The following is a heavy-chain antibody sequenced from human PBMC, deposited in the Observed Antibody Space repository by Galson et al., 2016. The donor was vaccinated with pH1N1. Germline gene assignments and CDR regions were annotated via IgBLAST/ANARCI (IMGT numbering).Heavy chain of an antibody. D-gene: IGHD1-1*01. CDR3: ARSTKGVSTGRFDS. CDR1: GYSFSNYW. V-gene: IGHV5-51*03. Sequence: QSGAEVTKPRESLRISCKGFGYSFSNYWIAWVRQMPGKGLECMGVIYPVDSDTKYNPSFEGQVVISADKSISSVFLQWNSLEASDTAMYYCARSTKGVSTGRFDSWGQGTLVTVSS. CDR2: IYPVDSDT. J-gene: IGHJ4*02.